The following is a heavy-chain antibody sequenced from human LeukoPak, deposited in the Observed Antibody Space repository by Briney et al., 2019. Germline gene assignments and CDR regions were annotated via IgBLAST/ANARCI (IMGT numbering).Heavy chain of an antibody. CDR1: GFTFSSYA. J-gene: IGHJ4*02. CDR3: VRDRLNYASGYFDY. CDR2: ISGSGENT. Sequence: GGSLRLSCAASGFTFSSYAMSWVRQAPAQGLEWVSGISGSGENTYNADSVKGRFTISRDNSRRTLYLQMNNLRVEDTAVYYCVRDRLNYASGYFDYWGQGTLVTVSS. V-gene: IGHV3-23*01. D-gene: IGHD3-10*01.